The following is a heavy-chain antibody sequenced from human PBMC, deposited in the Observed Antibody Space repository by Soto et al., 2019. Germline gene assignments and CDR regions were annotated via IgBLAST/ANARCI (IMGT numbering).Heavy chain of an antibody. CDR2: ISASGGDT. J-gene: IGHJ4*02. CDR3: AKETYSGSSLSEVSYCFDY. Sequence: EVQLLESGGGLVQPGGSLRLSCAASGFTLRSYAMGWVRQAPGKGLEWVSGISASGGDTYYADSVKGRFTISRDISKNTLYLQMGSLRAEDTAVYYCAKETYSGSSLSEVSYCFDYWGQGTLVTVSS. D-gene: IGHD6-6*01. CDR1: GFTLRSYA. V-gene: IGHV3-23*01.